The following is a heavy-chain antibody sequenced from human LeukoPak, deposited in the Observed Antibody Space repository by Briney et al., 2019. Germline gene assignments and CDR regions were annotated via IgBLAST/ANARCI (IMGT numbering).Heavy chain of an antibody. V-gene: IGHV3-21*01. D-gene: IGHD6-13*01. J-gene: IGHJ4*02. Sequence: PGGSLRLSCAASGFTFSSYSMNWVRQAPGEGLEWVSSISSSSSYIYYADSVKGRFTISRDNAKNSLYLQMNSLRAEDTAVYYCARKSAGYSSSWFDYWGQGTLVTVSS. CDR2: ISSSSSYI. CDR1: GFTFSSYS. CDR3: ARKSAGYSSSWFDY.